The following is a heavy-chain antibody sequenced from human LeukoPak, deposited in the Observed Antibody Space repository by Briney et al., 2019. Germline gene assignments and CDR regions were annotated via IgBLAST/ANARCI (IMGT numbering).Heavy chain of an antibody. CDR3: ARGYYYDSSGYYYHDY. CDR2: IIPIFGTA. J-gene: IGHJ4*02. V-gene: IGHV1-69*13. Sequence: SVTVSFTASGYTFTDYHMHWVRQAPGQGLEWMGGIIPIFGTANYAQKFQGRVTITADESTSTAYMELSSLRSEDTAVYYCARGYYYDSSGYYYHDYWGQGTLVTVSS. D-gene: IGHD3-22*01. CDR1: GYTFTDYH.